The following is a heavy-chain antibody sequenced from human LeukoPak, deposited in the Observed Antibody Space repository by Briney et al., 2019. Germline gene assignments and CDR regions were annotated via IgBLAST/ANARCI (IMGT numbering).Heavy chain of an antibody. CDR1: GGSISSYY. V-gene: IGHV4-59*01. CDR3: ARGGPYYYGSGSHDY. D-gene: IGHD3-10*01. CDR2: IYYSGST. J-gene: IGHJ4*02. Sequence: KPSVTLSLTCTVAGGSISSYYWSWIRQPPGKGLEWIGYIYYSGSTNYNPSLKSRVTISVDTSKNQFSLKLSSVTAADTAVYYCARGGPYYYGSGSHDYRGQGTLVTVSS.